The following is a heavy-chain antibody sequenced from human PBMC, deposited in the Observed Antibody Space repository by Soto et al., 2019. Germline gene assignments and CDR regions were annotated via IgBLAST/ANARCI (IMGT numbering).Heavy chain of an antibody. D-gene: IGHD2-21*02. J-gene: IGHJ6*02. Sequence: ASVKVSCKASGYTFTSYAMHWVRQAPGQRLEWMGWINAGNGNTKYSQKFQGRVTITRDTSASTAYMELSSLRSEDTAVYYCARSGPLGPTDGSYYATDVWGQGTTVTVSS. CDR1: GYTFTSYA. CDR2: INAGNGNT. CDR3: ARSGPLGPTDGSYYATDV. V-gene: IGHV1-3*01.